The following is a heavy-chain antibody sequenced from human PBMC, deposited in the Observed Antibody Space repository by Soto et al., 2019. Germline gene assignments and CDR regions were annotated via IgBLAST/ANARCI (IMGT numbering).Heavy chain of an antibody. CDR2: IYYSGST. D-gene: IGHD3-22*01. V-gene: IGHV4-39*01. J-gene: IGHJ4*02. Sequence: PSETLSLTCTVSGGSISSSNYYWGWIRQPPGKGLEWIGSIYYSGSTYYNPSLKSRVTISVDTSKNQFSLNLSSVTAADTAVYYCARQRRYYDSSGYPDSWGQGTLVTVSS. CDR1: GGSISSSNYY. CDR3: ARQRRYYDSSGYPDS.